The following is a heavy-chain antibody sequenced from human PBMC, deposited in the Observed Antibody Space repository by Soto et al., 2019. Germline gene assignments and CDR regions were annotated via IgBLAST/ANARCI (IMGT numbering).Heavy chain of an antibody. CDR2: ISYDGSNK. CDR3: AKGPDWWFRGIYYFDY. D-gene: IGHD2-15*01. Sequence: GGSLRLSCAASGFTFSSYGMHWVRQAPGKGLEWVAVISYDGSNKYYADSVKGRFTISRDNSKNTLYLQMNSLRAEDTAVYYCAKGPDWWFRGIYYFDYWGQGTLVTVSS. J-gene: IGHJ4*02. V-gene: IGHV3-30*18. CDR1: GFTFSSYG.